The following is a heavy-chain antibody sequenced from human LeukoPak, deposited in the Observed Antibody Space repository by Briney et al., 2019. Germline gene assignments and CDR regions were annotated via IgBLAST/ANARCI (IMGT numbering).Heavy chain of an antibody. V-gene: IGHV4-38-2*01. J-gene: IGHJ3*02. CDR2: IYHSGST. CDR3: ARWDSGEWFHDAFDI. CDR1: GYSLCSGYY. Sequence: SETLSLTCGVSGYSLCSGYYWGWIGQPPGKGLDWIGSIYHSGSTYYNPPLKSRVTISVDTSKNQFSLKLRSVTAADTALYYCARWDSGEWFHDAFDIWGQGTRVTVSS. D-gene: IGHD3-3*01.